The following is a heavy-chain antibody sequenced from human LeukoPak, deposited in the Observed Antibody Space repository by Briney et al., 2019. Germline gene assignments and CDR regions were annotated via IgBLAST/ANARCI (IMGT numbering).Heavy chain of an antibody. J-gene: IGHJ3*02. CDR3: ARDRSLRFLEWLFPRGRAFDI. Sequence: SETLSLTCAVSGGSFSDYYWSWIRQSPIKGLEWIGEINHSGSTHYNPSLKSRVTISLDTSRNQFSLKLNSVTAADTAVYYCARDRSLRFLEWLFPRGRAFDIWGQGTMVTVSS. V-gene: IGHV4-34*01. D-gene: IGHD3-3*01. CDR1: GGSFSDYY. CDR2: INHSGST.